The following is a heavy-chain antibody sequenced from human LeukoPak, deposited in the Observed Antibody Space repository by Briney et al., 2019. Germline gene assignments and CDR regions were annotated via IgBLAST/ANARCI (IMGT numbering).Heavy chain of an antibody. CDR3: ARDWNYYSC. Sequence: GGSLRLSCAASGFTFSSYSMNWVRQAPGKGLEWVSSISSSSGSIYYADSVKGRFTISRDNAKNSLYLQMNSQRAEDTAVYYCARDWNYYSCWGQGTLVTVSS. D-gene: IGHD1-1*01. CDR2: ISSSSGSI. V-gene: IGHV3-21*01. J-gene: IGHJ4*02. CDR1: GFTFSSYS.